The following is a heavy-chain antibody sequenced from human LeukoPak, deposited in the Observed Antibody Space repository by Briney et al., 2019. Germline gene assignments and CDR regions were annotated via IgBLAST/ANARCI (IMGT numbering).Heavy chain of an antibody. D-gene: IGHD2-2*02. J-gene: IGHJ6*04. CDR3: AKDLDRRCSSTSCYTPMDV. Sequence: PGGSLRLSCAASGFTFSNVYMSWVRQAPGKGLEWVGRIKTKTDGGATDYAAPVKGRFTISRDNSKNTLYLQMNSLRAEDTAVYYCAKDLDRRCSSTSCYTPMDVWGKGTTVTVSS. CDR2: IKTKTDGGAT. V-gene: IGHV3-15*01. CDR1: GFTFSNVY.